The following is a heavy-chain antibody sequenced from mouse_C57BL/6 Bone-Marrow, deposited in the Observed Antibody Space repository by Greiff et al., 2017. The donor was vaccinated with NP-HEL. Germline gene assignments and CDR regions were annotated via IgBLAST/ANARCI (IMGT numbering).Heavy chain of an antibody. CDR2: IYPSDSET. CDR3: VCPSNYDAMDY. V-gene: IGHV1-61*01. Sequence: QVQLQQPGAELVRPGSSVKLSCKASGYTFTSYWMDWVEQRPGQGLEWIGNIYPSDSETHYNQKFKDKATLTVDKSSSTAYMQLSSLTSEDSAVYYCVCPSNYDAMDYWGQGTSVTVSS. J-gene: IGHJ4*01. D-gene: IGHD2-10*02. CDR1: GYTFTSYW.